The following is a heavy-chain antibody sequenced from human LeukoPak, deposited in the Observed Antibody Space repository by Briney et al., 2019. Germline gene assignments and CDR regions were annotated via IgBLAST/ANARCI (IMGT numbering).Heavy chain of an antibody. CDR1: GGSITNGGYY. J-gene: IGHJ4*02. CDR2: IYTTGNT. D-gene: IGHD1-26*01. CDR3: ARERLGGSYYRPVDY. V-gene: IGHV4-61*02. Sequence: SETLSLTCTVSGGSITNGGYYWSWIRQPAGKGLEWIGRIYTTGNTNYNPSLKSRVTISLDTSKNQFSLKLSSVSAEDAALYYCARERLGGSYYRPVDYWGQGTLVTVSS.